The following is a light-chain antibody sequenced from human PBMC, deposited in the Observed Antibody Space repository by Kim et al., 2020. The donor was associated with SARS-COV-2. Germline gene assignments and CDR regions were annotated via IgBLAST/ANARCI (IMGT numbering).Light chain of an antibody. CDR2: SND. Sequence: VTISCAGTTSNIGAGFEVNWYQQLPGTAPKLLIHSNDNRPSGVPDRFSGSKSVTSASLTITGLQPEDEADYYCQSYDSSLSVGIFGGGTKLTVL. CDR3: QSYDSSLSVGI. J-gene: IGLJ2*01. V-gene: IGLV1-40*01. CDR1: TSNIGAGFE.